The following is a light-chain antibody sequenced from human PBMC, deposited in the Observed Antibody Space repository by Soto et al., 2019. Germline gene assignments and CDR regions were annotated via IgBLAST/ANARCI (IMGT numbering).Light chain of an antibody. J-gene: IGKJ1*01. Sequence: EILLTQSPGTLSLSTGERAPLSCRASQSVSSSFLAWYQQKPGQAPGLLIYGASSRATGSPDRFSGSGSGTGFTLTISRLEPEDVAVYYCQQYGSSPRTFGQGAKVDIK. CDR2: GAS. CDR1: QSVSSSF. CDR3: QQYGSSPRT. V-gene: IGKV3-20*01.